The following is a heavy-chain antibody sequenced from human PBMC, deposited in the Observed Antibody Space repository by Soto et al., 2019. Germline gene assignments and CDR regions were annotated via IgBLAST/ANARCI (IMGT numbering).Heavy chain of an antibody. V-gene: IGHV1-69*04. J-gene: IGHJ5*02. Sequence: PSVKVSCKASGGTFSSDTISWVRQAPGQGLEWMGRIIPILGIANYAQKFQGRVTITADKSTSTAYMELSSLRAEDTAVYYCARDGNSGPNHWGQGTLVTVSS. D-gene: IGHD5-12*01. CDR1: GGTFSSDT. CDR3: ARDGNSGPNH. CDR2: IIPILGIA.